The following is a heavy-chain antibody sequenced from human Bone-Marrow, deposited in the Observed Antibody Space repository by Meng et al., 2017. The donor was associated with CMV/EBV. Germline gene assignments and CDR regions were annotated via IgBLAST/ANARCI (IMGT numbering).Heavy chain of an antibody. D-gene: IGHD1-26*01. CDR2: ISSSGSTI. V-gene: IGHV3-11*01. Sequence: GGSRRLSCAASGFTFSDYYMSWIRQAPGKGLEWVSYISSSGSTIYYADSVKGRFTISRDNAKNSLYLQMNSLRAEDTAVYYCAREEWELLRYYYYGMDVWGQGTTVTVSS. J-gene: IGHJ6*02. CDR1: GFTFSDYY. CDR3: AREEWELLRYYYYGMDV.